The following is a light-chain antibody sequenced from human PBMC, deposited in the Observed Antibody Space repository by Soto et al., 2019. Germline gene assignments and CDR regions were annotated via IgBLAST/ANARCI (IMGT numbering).Light chain of an antibody. CDR2: DVS. CDR3: NSFTTTNIYV. CDR1: SSDVGGFDH. J-gene: IGLJ1*01. Sequence: QSVLTQPASVSGSPGQSITISCTGASSDVGGFDHVSWYQQHPGKVPRLLIYDVSSRPSGVSDRFSGSKSGNTASLTISGLQAEDEADYYCNSFTTTNIYVFGTGTKVTVL. V-gene: IGLV2-14*03.